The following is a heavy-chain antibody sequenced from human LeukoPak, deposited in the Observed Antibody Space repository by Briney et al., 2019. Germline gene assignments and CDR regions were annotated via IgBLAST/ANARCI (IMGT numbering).Heavy chain of an antibody. J-gene: IGHJ4*02. CDR2: INPNSGGT. CDR3: ATSADRSSWYRGDY. CDR1: GYTFTGYY. D-gene: IGHD6-13*01. V-gene: IGHV1-2*02. Sequence: ASVKVSCKASGYTFTGYYMHWVRQAPGRGLEWMGWINPNSGGTNYAQKFQGRVTMTRDTSISTAYMELSRLRSDDTAVYYCATSADRSSWYRGDYWGQGTLVTVSS.